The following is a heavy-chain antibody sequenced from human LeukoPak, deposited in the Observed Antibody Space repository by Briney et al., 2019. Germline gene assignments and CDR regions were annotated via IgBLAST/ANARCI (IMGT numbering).Heavy chain of an antibody. V-gene: IGHV1-69*13. CDR2: IIPIFGTA. CDR3: ARGSSSRGTFDY. CDR1: GYTFTSYD. J-gene: IGHJ4*02. D-gene: IGHD6-13*01. Sequence: GASVKVSCKASGYTFTSYDINWVRQAPGQGLEWMGGIIPIFGTANYAQKFQGRVTITADESTSTAYMELSSLRSEDTAVYYCARGSSSRGTFDYWGQGPWSPSPQ.